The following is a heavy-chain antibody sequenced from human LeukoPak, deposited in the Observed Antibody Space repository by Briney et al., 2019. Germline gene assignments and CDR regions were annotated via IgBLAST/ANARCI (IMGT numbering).Heavy chain of an antibody. CDR1: GGSISSYY. V-gene: IGHV4-59*01. D-gene: IGHD3-9*01. CDR2: IYYSGST. J-gene: IGHJ6*02. Sequence: AETLSLTCTVSGGSISSYYWSWIRQPPGKGLEWIAYIYYSGSTNYNASLKSRVTISVDTSKNQCSLKLSSVTAADTAVYYCARDARISVDYDMLTGYPTGYYYGMDVWGQGTTVTVSS. CDR3: ARDARISVDYDMLTGYPTGYYYGMDV.